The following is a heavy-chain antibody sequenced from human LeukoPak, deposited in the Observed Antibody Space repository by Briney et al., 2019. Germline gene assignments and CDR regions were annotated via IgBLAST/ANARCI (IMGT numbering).Heavy chain of an antibody. Sequence: GGSLRLSCAASGFTFSSYWMSWVRQAPGKGLEWVANIKQDGSEKYYVDSVKGRFTISRDNAKNSLYLQMNSLRAEDTAVYYCARDGFGEFLGEDFDYWGQGTLVTVSS. CDR3: ARDGFGEFLGEDFDY. CDR1: GFTFSSYW. CDR2: IKQDGSEK. D-gene: IGHD3-10*01. V-gene: IGHV3-7*01. J-gene: IGHJ4*02.